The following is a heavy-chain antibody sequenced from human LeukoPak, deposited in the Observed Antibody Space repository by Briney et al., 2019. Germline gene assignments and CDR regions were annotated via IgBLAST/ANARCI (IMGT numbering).Heavy chain of an antibody. CDR1: GFTFSSYW. D-gene: IGHD3-10*01. CDR2: IKQDGSEK. J-gene: IGHJ5*02. CDR3: ASPSIRRGWFDP. V-gene: IGHV3-7*01. Sequence: GGSLRLSCAASGFTFSSYWMSWVRQAPGKGLEWFANIKQDGSEKYYVDSVKGRFTISRDNAKNSLYLQMNSLRAEDTAVYSCASPSIRRGWFDPWGQGTLVTVSS.